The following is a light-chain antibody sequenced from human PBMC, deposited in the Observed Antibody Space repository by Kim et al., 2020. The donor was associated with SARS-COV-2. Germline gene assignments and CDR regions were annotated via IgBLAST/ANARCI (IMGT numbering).Light chain of an antibody. CDR3: ESHDDRLSGSV. V-gene: IGLV1-40*01. CDR1: SSHSRAAYD. J-gene: IGLJ2*01. Sequence: RVSITCSDGSSHSRAAYDVHGYQQLPGTAPKLRIYRKYNRPTGVPDRFSVSKSGTSASLAISGLQAEDEGDYYCESHDDRLSGSVFGGGTQLTVL. CDR2: RKY.